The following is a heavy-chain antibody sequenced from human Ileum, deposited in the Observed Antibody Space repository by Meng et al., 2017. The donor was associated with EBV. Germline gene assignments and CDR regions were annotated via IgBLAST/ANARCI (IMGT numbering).Heavy chain of an antibody. CDR1: GFSFNNFA. Sequence: EVQLVGLGGGLVQPGGSLRLSCAASGFSFNNFAMSWVRQAPGKGLEWVSSITGNSDITEYIDSVKGRFSISRDNSKNTLYLQMNSLRAEDTAVYYCAKDQGWLPVLWGQGTLVTVSS. J-gene: IGHJ4*02. CDR3: AKDQGWLPVL. CDR2: ITGNSDIT. V-gene: IGHV3-23*04. D-gene: IGHD5-12*01.